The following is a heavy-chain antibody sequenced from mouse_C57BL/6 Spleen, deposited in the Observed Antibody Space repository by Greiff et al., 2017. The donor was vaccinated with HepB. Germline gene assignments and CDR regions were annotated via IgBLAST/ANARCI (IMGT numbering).Heavy chain of an antibody. CDR1: GYTFTSYW. J-gene: IGHJ3*01. D-gene: IGHD2-2*01. Sequence: QVQLQQPGAELVKPGASVKLSCKASGYTFTSYWMHWVKQRPGRGLGWIGRIDPNSGGTKYNEKFKSKATLTVDKPSSTAYMQLSSLTSEDSAVYYCARSGDYGYAFAYWGQGTLVTVSA. CDR3: ARSGDYGYAFAY. CDR2: IDPNSGGT. V-gene: IGHV1-72*01.